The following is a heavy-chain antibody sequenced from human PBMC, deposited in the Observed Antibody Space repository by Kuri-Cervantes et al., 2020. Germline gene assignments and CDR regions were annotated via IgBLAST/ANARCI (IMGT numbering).Heavy chain of an antibody. Sequence: ASVKVSCKASGYTFTGYYMHWVRQAPGQGLEWMGWIYPNSGGTNYAQKFQGWVTMTRDTSISTAYMELSRLRSDDTAVYYCARSGYCSGGSCYSNSAYGYYYMDVWGKGTTVTVSS. V-gene: IGHV1-2*04. CDR3: ARSGYCSGGSCYSNSAYGYYYMDV. J-gene: IGHJ6*03. D-gene: IGHD2-15*01. CDR1: GYTFTGYY. CDR2: IYPNSGGT.